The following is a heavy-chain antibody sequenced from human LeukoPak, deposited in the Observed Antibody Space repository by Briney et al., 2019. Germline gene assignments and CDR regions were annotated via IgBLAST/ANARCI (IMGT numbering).Heavy chain of an antibody. CDR1: GGSISSYY. J-gene: IGHJ5*02. CDR2: IYYSGST. V-gene: IGHV4-59*01. Sequence: SETLSLTCTVSGGSISSYYWSWIRQPPGKGLEWIGYIYYSGSTNYNPSLKSRVTISVDTSKNQFSLKLSSVTAADTAVYYCARDHVYSSSWSSYNWFDPWGQGTLVTVSS. CDR3: ARDHVYSSSWSSYNWFDP. D-gene: IGHD6-13*01.